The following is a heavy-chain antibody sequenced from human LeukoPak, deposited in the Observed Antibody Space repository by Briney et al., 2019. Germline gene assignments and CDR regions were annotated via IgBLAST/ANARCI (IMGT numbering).Heavy chain of an antibody. CDR1: GGSFSGYY. CDR3: ARGLDYYESGGYPLGAFDI. CDR2: INHSGST. D-gene: IGHD3-22*01. Sequence: PSETLSLTCAVYGGSFSGYYWSWIRQPPGKGLKWIGEINHSGSTNYNPSLKSRVTISVDTSKNQFSLKLSSVTAADTAVYYCARGLDYYESGGYPLGAFDIWGQGTMVTVSS. V-gene: IGHV4-34*01. J-gene: IGHJ3*02.